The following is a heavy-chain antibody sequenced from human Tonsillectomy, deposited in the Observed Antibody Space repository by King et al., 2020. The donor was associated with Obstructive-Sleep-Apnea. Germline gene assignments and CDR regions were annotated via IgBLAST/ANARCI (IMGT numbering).Heavy chain of an antibody. D-gene: IGHD3-22*01. J-gene: IGHJ6*02. V-gene: IGHV4-34*01. CDR1: GGSFSAYY. CDR3: ARDDHYYDSSGPQDPKPNNYYYYGMDV. CDR2: IHHSGST. Sequence: VQLQQWGAGLLKPSETLSLTCAVYGGSFSAYYWTWIRQPPGKGLEWIGEIHHSGSTSQNPSLKSRVTISVDTSKNQFSLKLSSVTAADTAVYYCARDDHYYDSSGPQDPKPNNYYYYGMDVWGQGTTVTVSS.